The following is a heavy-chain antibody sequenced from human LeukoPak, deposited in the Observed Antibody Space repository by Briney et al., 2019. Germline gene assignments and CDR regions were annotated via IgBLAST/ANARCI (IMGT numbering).Heavy chain of an antibody. CDR1: GFTFSSYE. D-gene: IGHD3-10*01. J-gene: IGHJ5*02. CDR3: ARDKSGAPSTWFDP. CDR2: ISSSGSTI. Sequence: GGSLRLSCAASGFTFSSYEMDWVRQDPGKGLEWVSYISSSGSTIYYADSVKGRFTISRDNAKNSLYLQMNSLRAEDTAVYYCARDKSGAPSTWFDPWGQGTLVTVSS. V-gene: IGHV3-48*03.